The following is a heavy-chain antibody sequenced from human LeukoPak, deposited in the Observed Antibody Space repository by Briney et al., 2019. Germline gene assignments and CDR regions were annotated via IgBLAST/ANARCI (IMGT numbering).Heavy chain of an antibody. D-gene: IGHD2-2*01. CDR1: GFTFSSYG. Sequence: SGGSLRLSCAASGFTFSSYGMHWVRQAPGKGLEWVAFIRYDGSNKYYADSVKGRFTISRDNSKNTLYLQMNSLRAEDTAVYYCARDWAVVVPAAMGVFDYWGQGTLVTVSS. CDR2: IRYDGSNK. V-gene: IGHV3-30*02. CDR3: ARDWAVVVPAAMGVFDY. J-gene: IGHJ4*02.